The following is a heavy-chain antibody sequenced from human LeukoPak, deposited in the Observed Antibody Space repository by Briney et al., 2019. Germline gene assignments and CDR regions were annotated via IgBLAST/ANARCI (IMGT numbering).Heavy chain of an antibody. Sequence: GASVKVSCKASGYTFISYGISWVRQAPGQGLEWMGSISPYNGNTNYAQKLQGRVTMTTDTSTSTAYMELRSLRSDDTAVYYCARDQYDYVWGSYRPYFDYWGQGTLVTVSS. D-gene: IGHD3-16*02. V-gene: IGHV1-18*01. J-gene: IGHJ4*02. CDR3: ARDQYDYVWGSYRPYFDY. CDR1: GYTFISYG. CDR2: ISPYNGNT.